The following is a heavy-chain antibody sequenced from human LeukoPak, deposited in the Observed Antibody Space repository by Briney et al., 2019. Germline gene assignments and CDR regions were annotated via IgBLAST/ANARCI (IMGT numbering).Heavy chain of an antibody. CDR3: ARDYDYGSGNDAFDI. D-gene: IGHD3-10*01. Sequence: ASVKVSCKASGYTFTSYGISWVRQAPGQGLEWMGIINPSGGSTSYAQKFQGRVTMTRDMSTSTVYMELSSLRSDDTAVYYCARDYDYGSGNDAFDIWGQGTMVTVSS. CDR1: GYTFTSYG. V-gene: IGHV1-46*01. CDR2: INPSGGST. J-gene: IGHJ3*02.